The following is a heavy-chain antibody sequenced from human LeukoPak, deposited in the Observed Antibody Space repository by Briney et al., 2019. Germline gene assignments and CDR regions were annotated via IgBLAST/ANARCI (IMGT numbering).Heavy chain of an antibody. Sequence: GGSLRLSCAASGFTFGTYWMHWVRQAPGKGLVWVSRINSDGGSTSYADSVKGRFTISRDNAKNTLYLQMNSLRAEDTAVYYCARGWLAYFDYWGQGIMVTVSS. V-gene: IGHV3-74*01. CDR3: ARGWLAYFDY. CDR2: INSDGGST. D-gene: IGHD6-19*01. J-gene: IGHJ4*02. CDR1: GFTFGTYW.